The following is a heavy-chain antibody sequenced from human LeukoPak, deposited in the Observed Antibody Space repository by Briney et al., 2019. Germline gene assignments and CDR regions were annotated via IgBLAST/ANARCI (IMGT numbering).Heavy chain of an antibody. CDR3: ARAQWFGELSYDY. CDR2: ISSSSSTI. CDR1: GFTFSSYS. Sequence: PGGSLRLSCAASGFTFSSYSMNWVRQAPGKGLEWVSYISSSSSTIYYADSVKGRFTISRDNAKNSLYLQMNSLRAEDTAVYYCARAQWFGELSYDYWGQGTLVTVSS. D-gene: IGHD3-10*01. V-gene: IGHV3-48*04. J-gene: IGHJ4*02.